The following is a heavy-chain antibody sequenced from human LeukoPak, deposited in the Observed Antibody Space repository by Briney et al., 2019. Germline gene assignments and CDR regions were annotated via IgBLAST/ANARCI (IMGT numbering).Heavy chain of an antibody. V-gene: IGHV1-69*13. CDR2: IIPIFGIA. D-gene: IGHD6-13*01. CDR3: ARDTAAGGSNWFDP. CDR1: VGTFTIYA. Sequence: SVKVSCKASVGTFTIYAISWGRHAPRQGLEWMGRIIPIFGIATYAQKFQGRVTITADESTSTAYMELSSLRSEDTAVYYCARDTAAGGSNWFDPWGQGTLVTVSS. J-gene: IGHJ5*02.